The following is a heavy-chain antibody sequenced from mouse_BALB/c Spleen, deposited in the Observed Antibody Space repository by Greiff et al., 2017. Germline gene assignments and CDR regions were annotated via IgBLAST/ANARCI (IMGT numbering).Heavy chain of an antibody. V-gene: IGHV3-2*02. Sequence: VQLKESGPGLVKPSQSLSLTCTVTGYSITSDYAWNWIRQFPGNKLEWMGYISYSGSTSYNPSLKSRISITRDTSKNQFFLQLNSVTTEDTATYYCARSGYGNRAWFAYWGQGTLVTVSA. CDR1: GYSITSDYA. CDR3: ARSGYGNRAWFAY. CDR2: ISYSGST. J-gene: IGHJ3*01. D-gene: IGHD2-10*02.